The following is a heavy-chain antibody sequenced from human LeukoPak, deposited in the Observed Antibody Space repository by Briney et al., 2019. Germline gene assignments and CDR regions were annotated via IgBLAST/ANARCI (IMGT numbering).Heavy chain of an antibody. Sequence: GASVKLSCKASGCTFSSYCISWVRQAPGQGLEWMGGINPNFGTTSYVHKFQGRVTITTDDSTNTAYMELGSLRSEDTAVYYCARADRHPPPQFDYWGQGTLVTVSS. J-gene: IGHJ4*02. CDR1: GCTFSSYC. CDR2: INPNFGTT. D-gene: IGHD3-16*02. CDR3: ARADRHPPPQFDY. V-gene: IGHV1-69*05.